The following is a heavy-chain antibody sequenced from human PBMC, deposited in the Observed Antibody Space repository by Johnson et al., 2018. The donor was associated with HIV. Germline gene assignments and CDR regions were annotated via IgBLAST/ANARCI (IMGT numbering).Heavy chain of an antibody. CDR1: GIIFSSYG. CDR2: IWYDGSNK. V-gene: IGHV3-33*01. D-gene: IGHD1-26*01. Sequence: HVQLVESGGGVVQPGRSLRLSCAASGIIFSSYGMHWVRQAPGKGLGWVAVIWYDGSNKYYADSVKGRFTISRDNSKNTLYLQMNSLRAEDTAVYYCARGWELQVLDIWGQGTMVTVSS. J-gene: IGHJ3*02. CDR3: ARGWELQVLDI.